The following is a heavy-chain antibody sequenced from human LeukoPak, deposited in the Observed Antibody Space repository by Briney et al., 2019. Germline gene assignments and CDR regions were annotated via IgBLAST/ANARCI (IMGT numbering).Heavy chain of an antibody. CDR3: ARAPGGYGSGSRGAFDI. Sequence: SETLSLTCTVSGGSISSYYWSWIRQPPGEGLEWIGYIYYRGSTNYNPSLKSRVTISVDTSKNQFSLKLSSVTAADTAVYYCARAPGGYGSGSRGAFDIWGQGTMVTVSS. CDR1: GGSISSYY. D-gene: IGHD3-10*01. V-gene: IGHV4-59*01. J-gene: IGHJ3*02. CDR2: IYYRGST.